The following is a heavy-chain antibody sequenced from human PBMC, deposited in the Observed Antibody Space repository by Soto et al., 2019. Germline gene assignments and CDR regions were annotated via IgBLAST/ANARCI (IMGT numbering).Heavy chain of an antibody. D-gene: IGHD5-12*01. CDR3: ARDGSGYDFDY. Sequence: QVQLVQSGAEVKKPGASVKVSCKASGYTFTSYYMHWVRQAPGQGLEWMGIINPSGGSTSYAQKFQGRVTMTRDTSTSTVDMELSSLRSEDTDVYYCARDGSGYDFDYWGQGTLVTVSS. V-gene: IGHV1-46*01. CDR1: GYTFTSYY. CDR2: INPSGGST. J-gene: IGHJ4*02.